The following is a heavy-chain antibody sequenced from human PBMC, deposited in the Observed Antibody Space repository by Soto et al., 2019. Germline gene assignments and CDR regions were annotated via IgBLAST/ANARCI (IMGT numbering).Heavy chain of an antibody. CDR2: INPTSGAT. D-gene: IGHD4-17*01. J-gene: IGHJ4*02. CDR1: GYTFAAFF. Sequence: QVQLVQSGAEVKKPGASVKVSCKTSGYTFAAFFIHWIRQAPGQGLEWMGWINPTSGATVSARKFQDRVTMTRDTSISTAYMELRGLKSDDTAVYYCTRDPDYGDYWGYFFDYWGQGTPVSVSS. V-gene: IGHV1-2*02. CDR3: TRDPDYGDYWGYFFDY.